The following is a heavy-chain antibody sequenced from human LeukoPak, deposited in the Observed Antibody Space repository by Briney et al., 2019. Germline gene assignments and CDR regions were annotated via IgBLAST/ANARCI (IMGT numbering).Heavy chain of an antibody. V-gene: IGHV3-30*07. CDR3: EKVDARRSDY. Sequence: PGGSLRLSCAASGFTFSSYAMHWVRQAPGKGLEWVAVISYDGSNKYYADSVKGRFTISRDNSKNTLYLQMNSLRAEDTAVYYCEKVDARRSDYWGQGTLVTVSS. J-gene: IGHJ4*02. CDR2: ISYDGSNK. CDR1: GFTFSSYA. D-gene: IGHD1-14*01.